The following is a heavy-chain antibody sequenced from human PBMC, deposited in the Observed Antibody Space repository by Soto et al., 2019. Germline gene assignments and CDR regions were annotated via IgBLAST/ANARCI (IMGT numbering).Heavy chain of an antibody. D-gene: IGHD2-2*01. CDR1: GISFGSSG. J-gene: IGHJ4*02. V-gene: IGHV3-33*01. Sequence: QVQLVESGGGVVQPGGSLRLSCVASGISFGSSGMHWVRQAPGKGLEWVAFIWYDGSNQYYSDSVKGRFTISRDNSMNTVSLQMDSLRVEDTGIYYCARDGAHQDIDYWGQGTLVTVSS. CDR3: ARDGAHQDIDY. CDR2: IWYDGSNQ.